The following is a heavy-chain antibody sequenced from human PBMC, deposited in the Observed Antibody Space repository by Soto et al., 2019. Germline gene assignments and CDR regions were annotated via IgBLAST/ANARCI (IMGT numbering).Heavy chain of an antibody. J-gene: IGHJ6*02. CDR2: INHSGST. Sequence: SETLSLTCAVYGGSFSGYYWSWIRQPPGKGLEWIGEINHSGSTNYNPSLKSRVTISVDTSKNQFSLKLSSVTAADTAVYYCARDYGMDVWGQGTTVTVSS. V-gene: IGHV4-34*01. CDR3: ARDYGMDV. CDR1: GGSFSGYY.